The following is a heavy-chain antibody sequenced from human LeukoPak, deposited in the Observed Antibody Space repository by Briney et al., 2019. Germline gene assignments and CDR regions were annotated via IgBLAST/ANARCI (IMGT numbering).Heavy chain of an antibody. CDR3: ARAKWELRVLLGY. J-gene: IGHJ4*02. V-gene: IGHV3-7*01. CDR1: GFTFSSYA. CDR2: IKQDGSEK. Sequence: GGSLRLSCAASGFTFSSYAMSWVRQAPGKGLEWVANIKQDGSEKYYVDSVKGRFIISRDNAKNSLYLQMNSLRAEDTAVYYCARAKWELRVLLGYWRQGTLVTVSS. D-gene: IGHD1-26*01.